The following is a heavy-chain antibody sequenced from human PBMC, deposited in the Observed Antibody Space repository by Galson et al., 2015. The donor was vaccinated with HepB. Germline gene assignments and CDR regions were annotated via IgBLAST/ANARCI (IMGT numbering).Heavy chain of an antibody. D-gene: IGHD2-15*01. CDR1: GYSFFTSYW. V-gene: IGHV5-10-1*01. Sequence: QSGAEVKKPGESLRISCKGSGYSFFTSYWISWVRQMPGKGLEWMGRIDPSDSYTNYSPSFQGHVTMSADKSISTAYLQWSSLKASDTAIYYCARLGYCSGGNCYADYWGQGTLVTVSS. CDR3: ARLGYCSGGNCYADY. J-gene: IGHJ4*02. CDR2: IDPSDSYT.